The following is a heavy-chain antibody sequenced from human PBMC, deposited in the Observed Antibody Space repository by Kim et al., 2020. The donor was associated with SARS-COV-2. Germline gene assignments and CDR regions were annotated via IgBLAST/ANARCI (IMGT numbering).Heavy chain of an antibody. J-gene: IGHJ4*01. CDR3: AKDGGVDSGSDYSFD. CDR2: LSGSGAGS. CDR1: GFTFSNYA. Sequence: GGSLRLSCAASGFTFSNYAMSWVRKVPGKGLEWVSGLSGSGAGSIYADSVEGRFSVSRDNSKNTLYLQMNSLRPEDTAVYYCAKDGGVDSGSDYSFD. V-gene: IGHV3-23*01. D-gene: IGHD1-26*01.